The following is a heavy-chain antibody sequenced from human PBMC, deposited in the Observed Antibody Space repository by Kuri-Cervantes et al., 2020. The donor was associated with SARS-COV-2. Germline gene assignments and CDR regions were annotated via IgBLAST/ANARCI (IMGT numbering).Heavy chain of an antibody. CDR3: ARGLYSSGWLRGGNWFDP. D-gene: IGHD6-19*01. CDR2: ISAYYGDT. Sequence: ASVKVSCKASGYTFSNYGITWVRQAPGQGLEWMGWISAYYGDTDYAQNLQGRVTMTRNTSISTAYMELSSLRSEDTAVYYCARGLYSSGWLRGGNWFDPWGQGTLVTVSS. V-gene: IGHV1-18*01. CDR1: GYTFSNYG. J-gene: IGHJ5*02.